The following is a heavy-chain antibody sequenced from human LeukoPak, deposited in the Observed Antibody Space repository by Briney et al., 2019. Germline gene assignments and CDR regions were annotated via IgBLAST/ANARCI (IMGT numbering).Heavy chain of an antibody. D-gene: IGHD2-21*01. Sequence: SVKVSCKASVYTFTSYGISWVRQAPGQGLEGIGWISAYNGNTNYAQKLQGRVTMTTDTSTSTAYMELRSLRSDDTAVYYCARDLAYCGGDCYSPDDAFDIWGQGTMVTVSS. CDR3: ARDLAYCGGDCYSPDDAFDI. CDR1: VYTFTSYG. V-gene: IGHV1-18*01. CDR2: ISAYNGNT. J-gene: IGHJ3*02.